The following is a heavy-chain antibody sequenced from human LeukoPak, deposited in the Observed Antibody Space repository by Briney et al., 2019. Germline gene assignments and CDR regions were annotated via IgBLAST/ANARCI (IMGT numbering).Heavy chain of an antibody. CDR3: ARDLGLLWFGEDYFDY. J-gene: IGHJ4*02. V-gene: IGHV1-18*01. CDR1: GYTFTSYG. D-gene: IGHD3-10*01. CDR2: ISAYNGNT. Sequence: GASVKVSCKTSGYTFTSYGISWVRQAPGQGLEWMGWISAYNGNTKYAQKVQGRITVTTDTSTSTAYMELRSLRSDDTAVYYCARDLGLLWFGEDYFDYWGQGTLVTVSS.